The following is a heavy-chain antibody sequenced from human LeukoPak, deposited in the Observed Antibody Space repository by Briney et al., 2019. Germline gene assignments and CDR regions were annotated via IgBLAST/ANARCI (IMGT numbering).Heavy chain of an antibody. CDR3: AKEERFYDSSGYYKYYFDY. CDR1: GFTFSSYA. V-gene: IGHV3-30*04. D-gene: IGHD3-22*01. Sequence: SGGSLRLSCAASGFTFSSYAMHWVRQAPGKGLEWVAVISYDGSNKYYADSVKGRFTISRDNSKNTLYLQMNSLRAEDTAVYYCAKEERFYDSSGYYKYYFDYWGQGTLVTVSS. CDR2: ISYDGSNK. J-gene: IGHJ4*02.